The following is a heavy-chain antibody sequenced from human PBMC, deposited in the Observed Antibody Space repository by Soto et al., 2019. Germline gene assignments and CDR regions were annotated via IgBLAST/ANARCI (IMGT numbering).Heavy chain of an antibody. CDR1: VFTFGVYA. J-gene: IGHJ6*02. V-gene: IGHV3-49*03. Sequence: PGGSATLSCTYSVFTFGVYAISWTRQAPGKGLEWVGGSSGKAYGETTDYAASVKGRFTILRDDSNSIAYLQLNSLQSDDTGVYYCTRYTYTSRYSYFGMDVWGHGTTVTVSS. D-gene: IGHD2-2*01. CDR2: SSGKAYGETT. CDR3: TRYTYTSRYSYFGMDV.